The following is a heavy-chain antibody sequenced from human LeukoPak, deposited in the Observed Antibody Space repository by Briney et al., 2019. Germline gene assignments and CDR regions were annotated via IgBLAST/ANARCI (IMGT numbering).Heavy chain of an antibody. CDR1: GFTFSSYS. V-gene: IGHV3-21*01. CDR3: ARKTTGGDNWFDP. J-gene: IGHJ5*02. Sequence: GGSLRLFCAASGFTFSSYSMNWVRQAPGKGLEWVSSISSSSSYIYYADSVKGRFTISRDNAKNSLYLQMNSLRAEDTAVYYCARKTTGGDNWFDPWGQGTLVTVSS. D-gene: IGHD4-11*01. CDR2: ISSSSSYI.